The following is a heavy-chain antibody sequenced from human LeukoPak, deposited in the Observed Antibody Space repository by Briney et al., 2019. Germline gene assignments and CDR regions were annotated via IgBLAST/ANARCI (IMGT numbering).Heavy chain of an antibody. J-gene: IGHJ4*02. V-gene: IGHV1-18*01. CDR1: GYTFTSYG. CDR2: ISAYNGNR. D-gene: IGHD3-3*02. Sequence: ASVKVSCKASGYTFTSYGISWVRQAPGQGLEWMGWISAYNGNRNYAQKLQGRVTMTTDTSTSTAYMELRSLRSDDTAVYYCARGTPRRIFGVVIPLNYFDYWGQGTLVTVSS. CDR3: ARGTPRRIFGVVIPLNYFDY.